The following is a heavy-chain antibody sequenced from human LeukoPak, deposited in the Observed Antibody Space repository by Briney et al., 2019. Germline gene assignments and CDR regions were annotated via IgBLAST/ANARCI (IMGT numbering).Heavy chain of an antibody. CDR2: INSDGSIT. V-gene: IGHV3-74*01. J-gene: IGHJ4*02. Sequence: GGSLRLSCTASGFSFSNSWMHWVRQAPGKGLLWVSRINSDGSITTYADSVKGRCTISRDNARSTLYLQMNSLRADDTAVYYCVGDSPEWHQPFDYWGQGTLVTVSS. CDR3: VGDSPEWHQPFDY. CDR1: GFSFSNSW. D-gene: IGHD3-3*01.